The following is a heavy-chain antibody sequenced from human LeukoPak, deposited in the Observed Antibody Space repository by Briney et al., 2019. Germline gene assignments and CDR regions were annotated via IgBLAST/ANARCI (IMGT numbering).Heavy chain of an antibody. V-gene: IGHV3-23*01. CDR3: AKDFSYDSSGYYSDYFDN. J-gene: IGHJ4*02. D-gene: IGHD3-22*01. CDR1: GFTFSSYA. CDR2: ISGSGGST. Sequence: GGSLRLSCAASGFTFSSYAMSWVRQAPGKGLEWVSAISGSGGSTYYADSVKGRFTISRDNSKNTLYLQMNSLRAEDTAVYYCAKDFSYDSSGYYSDYFDNWGQGTLVTVSS.